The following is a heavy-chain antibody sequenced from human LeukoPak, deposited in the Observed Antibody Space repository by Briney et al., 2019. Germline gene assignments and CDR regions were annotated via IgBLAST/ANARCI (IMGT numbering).Heavy chain of an antibody. V-gene: IGHV3-7*01. CDR1: GFTFSNYW. D-gene: IGHD4-17*01. CDR2: INQDGNAK. Sequence: PGGSLRLSCAASGFTFSNYWMTWVRQAPGKGLEWVANINQDGNAKYYVDSVKGRFTISRDNAKNSLYLQMNSLGAEDTAVYYCARVNPDYGDNHFDYWGQGTLVTVSS. CDR3: ARVNPDYGDNHFDY. J-gene: IGHJ4*02.